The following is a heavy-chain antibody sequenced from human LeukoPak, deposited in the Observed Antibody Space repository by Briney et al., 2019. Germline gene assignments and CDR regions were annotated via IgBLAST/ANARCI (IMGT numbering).Heavy chain of an antibody. CDR1: GGSISSGGYY. J-gene: IGHJ4*02. V-gene: IGHV4-30-2*01. D-gene: IGHD2-15*01. CDR2: IYHSGST. Sequence: SQTLSLTCTVSGGSISSGGYYWSWIRQPPGKGLEWIGYIYHSGSTYYNPSLKSRVTISVDRSKNQFSLKLSSVTAADTAVHYCARWESGHFDYWGQGTLVTVSS. CDR3: ARWESGHFDY.